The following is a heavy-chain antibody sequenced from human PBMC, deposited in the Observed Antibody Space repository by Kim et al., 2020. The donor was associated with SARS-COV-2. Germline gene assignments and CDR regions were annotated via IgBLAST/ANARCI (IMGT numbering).Heavy chain of an antibody. J-gene: IGHJ6*02. Sequence: SETLSLTCTVSGGSISSYYWSWIRQPPGKGLEWIGYIYYSGSTNYNPSLKSRVTISVDTSKNQFSLKLSSVTAADTAVYYCARGGGAVDIVPRQVEGMDVWGQGTTVTVSS. CDR1: GGSISSYY. CDR3: ARGGGAVDIVPRQVEGMDV. CDR2: IYYSGST. V-gene: IGHV4-59*13. D-gene: IGHD5-12*01.